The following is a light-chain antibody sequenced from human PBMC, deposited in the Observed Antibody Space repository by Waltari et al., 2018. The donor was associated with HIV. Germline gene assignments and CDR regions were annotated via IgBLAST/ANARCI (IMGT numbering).Light chain of an antibody. J-gene: IGLJ2*01. V-gene: IGLV2-14*03. CDR2: EVR. CDR3: SSFTDNRAVI. CDR1: SSDVGGYDY. Sequence: SVLTQPAAVSGSPGQSIAVSCTGTSSDVGGYDYVSWYQQHPDKAPKLLIYEVRSRPSGVSDRFSGSKSGNTASLTISGLQPEDEADYYCSSFTDNRAVIFGGGTKLTVL.